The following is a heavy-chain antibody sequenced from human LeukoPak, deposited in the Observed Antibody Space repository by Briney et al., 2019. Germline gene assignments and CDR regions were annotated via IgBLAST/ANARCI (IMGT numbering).Heavy chain of an antibody. Sequence: ASVKVSCKASGYTFTSYYMHWVRQAPGQGLEWMGIINPSGGSTSYAQKFQGRVTMTRDTSTSTVYMELISLRSEDTAVYYCASGGGHMVRGVITYFDYWGQGTLVTVSS. CDR1: GYTFTSYY. D-gene: IGHD3-10*01. CDR2: INPSGGST. CDR3: ASGGGHMVRGVITYFDY. V-gene: IGHV1-46*01. J-gene: IGHJ4*02.